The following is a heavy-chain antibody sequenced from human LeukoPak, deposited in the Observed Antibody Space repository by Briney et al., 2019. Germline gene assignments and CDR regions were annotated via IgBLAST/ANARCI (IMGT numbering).Heavy chain of an antibody. CDR3: ASSQLLSEGGLSWFDP. D-gene: IGHD2-2*01. J-gene: IGHJ5*02. CDR2: IYYSGST. Sequence: SETLSPTCTVSGGSISSSSYYWGWIRQPPGKGLEWIGSIYYSGSTYYNPSLKSRVTISVDTSKNQFSLKLSSVTAADTAVYYCASSQLLSEGGLSWFDPWGQGTLVTVSS. CDR1: GGSISSSSYY. V-gene: IGHV4-39*07.